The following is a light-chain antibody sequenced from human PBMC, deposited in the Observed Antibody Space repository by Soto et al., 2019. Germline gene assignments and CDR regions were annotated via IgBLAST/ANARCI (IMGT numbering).Light chain of an antibody. CDR1: QSVRSN. CDR3: QQYDNWPRT. CDR2: DAS. J-gene: IGKJ1*01. Sequence: EIVMTQSPATLSVSPGERATLSCRARQSVRSNLAWYQQIPGQAPRLLIYDASTGATGIPARFSGSGSGTEFTLTISSLKSEDFAVYYCQQYDNWPRTFGQGTKVDIK. V-gene: IGKV3-15*01.